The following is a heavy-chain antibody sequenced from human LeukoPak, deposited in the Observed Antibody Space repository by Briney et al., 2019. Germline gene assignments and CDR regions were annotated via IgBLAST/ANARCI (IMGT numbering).Heavy chain of an antibody. V-gene: IGHV4-59*01. Sequence: SETLSLTCTVSGASISSFSWNWIRQPPGKGLEWIGHIYYTGSTKYNPSLKSRVTISLGTSKNQFSLKLRSVTAADTAVYYCVRVAYNDFWSGYAFDYWGQGNLVTVSS. J-gene: IGHJ4*02. D-gene: IGHD3-3*01. CDR3: VRVAYNDFWSGYAFDY. CDR2: IYYTGST. CDR1: GASISSFS.